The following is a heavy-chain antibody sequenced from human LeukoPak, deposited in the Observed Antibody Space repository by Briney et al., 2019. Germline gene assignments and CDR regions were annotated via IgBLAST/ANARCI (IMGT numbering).Heavy chain of an antibody. V-gene: IGHV4-59*01. CDR2: IYYSGST. D-gene: IGHD6-19*01. J-gene: IGHJ5*02. CDR1: GGSISSYY. CDR3: ARSTAVYNWFDP. Sequence: PSETLSLTCTVSGGSISSYYWSWIRQPPGEGLEWIGYIYYSGSTNYNPSLKSRVTISVDTSKNQFSLKLSSVTAADTAVYYCARSTAVYNWFDPWGQGTLVTVSS.